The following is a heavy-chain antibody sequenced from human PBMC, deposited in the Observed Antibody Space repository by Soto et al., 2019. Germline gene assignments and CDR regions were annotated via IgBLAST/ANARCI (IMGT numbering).Heavy chain of an antibody. CDR2: IIPIFGTA. V-gene: IGHV1-69*13. J-gene: IGHJ6*02. CDR3: ARDLNNWNYVREYYYGMDV. Sequence: ASVKVSCKASGGTFSSYAISWVRQAPGQGLERKGRIIPIFGTANYAQKLQGRVTITADESTSTAYMELSSLRSEDTAVYYCARDLNNWNYVREYYYGMDVWGQGTTVTVSS. D-gene: IGHD1-7*01. CDR1: GGTFSSYA.